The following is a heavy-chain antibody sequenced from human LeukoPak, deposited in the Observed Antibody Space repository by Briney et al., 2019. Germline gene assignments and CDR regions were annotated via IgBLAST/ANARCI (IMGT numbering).Heavy chain of an antibody. CDR3: TRRAARWQFDL. Sequence: PGGSLRLSCAVSGFNVDDYAMHWVRQAPGRGLEWVSGINWKTGNGIYTDSVKGRFTISRDNAKNSLYLQMSSLRAEDTALYYCTRRAARWQFDLWGRGTLLTVSS. CDR1: GFNVDDYA. V-gene: IGHV3-9*01. D-gene: IGHD5-24*01. J-gene: IGHJ2*01. CDR2: INWKTGNG.